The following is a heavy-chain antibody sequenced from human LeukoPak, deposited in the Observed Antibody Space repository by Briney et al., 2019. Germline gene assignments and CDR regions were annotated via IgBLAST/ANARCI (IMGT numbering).Heavy chain of an antibody. J-gene: IGHJ4*02. Sequence: GASVKVSCKASGYTFSSFYLHWVRQAPGQGLEWMGIITPNTGDTTYAPKFQDRLIMTRDRSTSTVYTELHSLRSEDTAVYYCARSRNYYRVYFDNWGQGTLVPVSS. CDR3: ARSRNYYRVYFDN. CDR2: ITPNTGDT. D-gene: IGHD3-10*01. V-gene: IGHV1-46*01. CDR1: GYTFSSFY.